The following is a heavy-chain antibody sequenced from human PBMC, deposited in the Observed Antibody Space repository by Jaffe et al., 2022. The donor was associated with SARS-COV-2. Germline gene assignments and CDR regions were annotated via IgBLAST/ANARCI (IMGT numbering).Heavy chain of an antibody. CDR3: ARDSSSRQGYYYYYMDV. Sequence: EVQLVESGGDLVQPGGSLRLSCTASGLTFNSYSMNWVRQAPGKGLEWVSYISSSSSTIYYADSVKGRFTISRDNAKNSLFLQMNSLRAEDTAVYYCARDSSSRQGYYYYYMDVWGKGTTVTVSS. V-gene: IGHV3-48*01. CDR2: ISSSSSTI. J-gene: IGHJ6*03. CDR1: GLTFNSYS.